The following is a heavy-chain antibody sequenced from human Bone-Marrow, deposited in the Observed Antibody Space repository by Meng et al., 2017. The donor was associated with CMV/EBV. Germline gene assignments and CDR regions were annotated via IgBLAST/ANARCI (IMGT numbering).Heavy chain of an antibody. CDR1: GYTFTSYG. Sequence: ASVKVSCKASGYTFTSYGISWVRQAPGQGLEWMGWISAYNGNTNYAQKLQGRVTMTTDTSTSTAYMELRSLRSDDTAVYYCARDREVLRFLEWLLVNYGMDVWGQGTTVTVSS. V-gene: IGHV1-18*01. D-gene: IGHD3-3*01. J-gene: IGHJ6*02. CDR3: ARDREVLRFLEWLLVNYGMDV. CDR2: ISAYNGNT.